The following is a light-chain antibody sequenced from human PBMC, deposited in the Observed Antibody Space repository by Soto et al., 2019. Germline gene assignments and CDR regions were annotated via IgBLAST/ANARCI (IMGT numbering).Light chain of an antibody. CDR1: QSVSSN. Sequence: EIVMTQSPATLSVSPGERATLSCRASQSVSSNLAWYQQKPGQAPRLLIYGASTRATGIPARFSGSGSGTEFTLTISSLQSEDFAVYYCQHYNSYSGMFGQGTKVDIK. CDR2: GAS. V-gene: IGKV3-15*01. CDR3: QHYNSYSGM. J-gene: IGKJ1*01.